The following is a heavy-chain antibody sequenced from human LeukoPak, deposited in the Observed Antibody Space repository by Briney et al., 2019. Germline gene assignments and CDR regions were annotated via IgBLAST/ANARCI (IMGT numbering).Heavy chain of an antibody. CDR3: ASAVGAPTLGAFDI. D-gene: IGHD2-15*01. CDR2: IYYSGST. CDR1: GGSISSSNHY. J-gene: IGHJ3*02. Sequence: TSETLSLTCTVSGGSISSSNHYWGWIRQPPGKGLEWIGNIYYSGSTYFNPSLKSRVTISVDTSKNQFSLKLSSVTAADTAVYYCASAVGAPTLGAFDIWGQGTMVTVSS. V-gene: IGHV4-39*07.